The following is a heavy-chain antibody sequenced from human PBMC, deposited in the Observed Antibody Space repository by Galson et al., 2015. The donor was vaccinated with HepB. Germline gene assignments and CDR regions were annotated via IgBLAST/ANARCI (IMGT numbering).Heavy chain of an antibody. J-gene: IGHJ5*02. D-gene: IGHD6-13*01. CDR1: GFTFSSYA. CDR2: ISGSGGST. V-gene: IGHV3-23*01. Sequence: SLRLSCAASGFTFSSYAMSWVRQAPGKGLEWVSAISGSGGSTYYADSVKGRFTISRDNSKNTLYLQMNSLRAEDTAVYYCAKELAAAGTLVDWFDPWGQGTLVTVSS. CDR3: AKELAAAGTLVDWFDP.